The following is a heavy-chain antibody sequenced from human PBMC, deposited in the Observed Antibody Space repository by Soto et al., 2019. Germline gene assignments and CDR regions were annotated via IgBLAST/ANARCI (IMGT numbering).Heavy chain of an antibody. CDR1: GGTFSSYA. D-gene: IGHD2-15*01. CDR3: ARDYGHDCSGGSCYLFF. J-gene: IGHJ4*02. Sequence: QVQLVQSGAEVKKPGSSVRVSCKASGGTFSSYALNWVRQAPGQGLEWMGGIIPMFGTARYAQKFQGRVTITADESTSTVHMELSSLRSEDTAVYYCARDYGHDCSGGSCYLFFWGQGTLFTVSS. CDR2: IIPMFGTA. V-gene: IGHV1-69*01.